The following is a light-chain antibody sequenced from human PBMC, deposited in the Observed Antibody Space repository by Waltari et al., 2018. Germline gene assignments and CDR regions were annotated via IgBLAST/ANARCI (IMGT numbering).Light chain of an antibody. J-gene: IGLJ3*02. CDR3: QTGGHGTWV. CDR1: SGHSSNI. Sequence: QLVLTQSPSASASLGASVKLTCTLSSGHSSNIIAWHQQQPEKGPRYLMKVNSDGSHSKGDEIPDRFSGSSSGARRYLTLSSLQSEDEADYYCQTGGHGTWVFGGGTKLTVL. CDR2: VNSDGSH. V-gene: IGLV4-69*01.